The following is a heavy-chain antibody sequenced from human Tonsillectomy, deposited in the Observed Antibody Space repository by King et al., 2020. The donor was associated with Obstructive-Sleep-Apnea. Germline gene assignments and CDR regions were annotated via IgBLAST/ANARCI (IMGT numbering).Heavy chain of an antibody. V-gene: IGHV4-39*07. J-gene: IGHJ2*01. D-gene: IGHD6-13*01. CDR3: ARDEQLIPYWYFDL. CDR1: GGSISSSSYY. Sequence: QLQESGPGLVKPSETLSLTCTVSGGSISSSSYYWGWIRQPPGKGLEWIWSIYHSGSTYYNPSLKSRVTISVDTSKNQFSLKLNSVTAADTAVYYCARDEQLIPYWYFDLWGRGTLVTVSS. CDR2: IYHSGST.